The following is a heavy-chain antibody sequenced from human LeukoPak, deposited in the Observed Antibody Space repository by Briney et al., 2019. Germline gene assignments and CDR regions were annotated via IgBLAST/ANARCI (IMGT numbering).Heavy chain of an antibody. CDR2: ISAYNGNT. Sequence: ASVKVSCKASGYTFTSYGISWVRQAPGQGLEWMGWISAYNGNTNYAQKLQGRVTMTTDTSTSTAYMELRSLRSDDTAVYYCARRYSGSYYYHYYMDVWGKGTTVTVSS. CDR1: GYTFTSYG. V-gene: IGHV1-18*01. J-gene: IGHJ6*03. D-gene: IGHD1-26*01. CDR3: ARRYSGSYYYHYYMDV.